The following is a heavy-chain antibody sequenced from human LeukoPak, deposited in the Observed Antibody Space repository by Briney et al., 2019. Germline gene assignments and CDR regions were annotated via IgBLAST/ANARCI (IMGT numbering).Heavy chain of an antibody. J-gene: IGHJ4*02. V-gene: IGHV4-34*01. CDR1: GGSFSGYY. D-gene: IGHD6-19*01. Sequence: PSETLSLTCTVYGGSFSGYYWSWIRQPPGKGLEWIGEINHSGSTNYNPSLKSRVTISVDKSKNQFSLKLSSVTAADTAVYYCARDTTVAGLDYWGQGTLVTVSS. CDR2: INHSGST. CDR3: ARDTTVAGLDY.